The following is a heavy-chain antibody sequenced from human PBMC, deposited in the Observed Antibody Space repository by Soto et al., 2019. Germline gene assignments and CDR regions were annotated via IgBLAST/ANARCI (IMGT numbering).Heavy chain of an antibody. CDR2: IIPIFGTA. V-gene: IGHV1-69*01. CDR3: ARGDCSSTSCYLGYYYGMDV. CDR1: GGTFSSYA. J-gene: IGHJ6*02. Sequence: QVPLVQSGAEVKKPGSSVKVSCKASGGTFSSYAISWVRQAPGQGLEWMGGIIPIFGTANYAQKFQGRVTITADESKSTAYMELSSLRSEDTAVYYCARGDCSSTSCYLGYYYGMDVWGQGTTVTVSS. D-gene: IGHD2-2*01.